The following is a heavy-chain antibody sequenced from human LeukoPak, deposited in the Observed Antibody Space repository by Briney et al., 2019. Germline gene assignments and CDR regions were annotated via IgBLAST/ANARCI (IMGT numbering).Heavy chain of an antibody. V-gene: IGHV1-18*01. CDR2: INTYNGNT. J-gene: IGHJ4*02. CDR1: GYTFTNYG. CDR3: ARDVVDGVRAPGAY. D-gene: IGHD1-26*01. Sequence: SEKVSCKASGYTFTNYGITWMRQAPGQGLEWMGWINTYNGNTNYAQKLQGRVTITTDTSTSTAYMELSSLRSDDTAVFYCARDVVDGVRAPGAYRGQGALVTVSS.